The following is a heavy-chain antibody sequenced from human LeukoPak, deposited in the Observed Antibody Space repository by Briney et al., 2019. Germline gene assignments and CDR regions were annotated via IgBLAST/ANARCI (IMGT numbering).Heavy chain of an antibody. CDR2: IGTAGDT. CDR1: GFTFSSYG. CDR3: ARDRGYCSGGSCYTDAFDI. D-gene: IGHD2-15*01. V-gene: IGHV3-13*01. Sequence: GGSLRLSCAASGFTFSSYGMHWVRQAPGKGLEWVSAIGTAGDTYYPGSVKGRFTISRENAKNSLYLQMNSLRAGDTAVYYCARDRGYCSGGSCYTDAFDIWGQGTMVTVSS. J-gene: IGHJ3*02.